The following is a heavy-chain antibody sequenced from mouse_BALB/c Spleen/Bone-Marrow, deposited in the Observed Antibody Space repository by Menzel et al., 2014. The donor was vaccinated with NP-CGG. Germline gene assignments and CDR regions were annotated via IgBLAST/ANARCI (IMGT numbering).Heavy chain of an antibody. Sequence: VQLVESGPGLVAPSQSLSITCTASGSSLTSYGVHWVRQPPGKGLEWLGVIWAGGSLTYNSALTSRLSTSKDNSKSQVFIKMNNLQTDDAAMYYFARSYYGSSQFGYWGQGTLVTVSA. J-gene: IGHJ3*01. D-gene: IGHD1-1*01. CDR1: GSSLTSYG. CDR2: IWAGGSL. V-gene: IGHV2-9*02. CDR3: ARSYYGSSQFGY.